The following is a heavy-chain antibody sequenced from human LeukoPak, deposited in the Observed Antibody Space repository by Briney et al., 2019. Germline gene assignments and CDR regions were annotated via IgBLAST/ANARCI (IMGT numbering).Heavy chain of an antibody. CDR3: ARATGTYWWFDS. CDR1: GYTFTGYY. J-gene: IGHJ5*01. V-gene: IGHV1-2*02. D-gene: IGHD1-26*01. CDR2: INPNSGGT. Sequence: ASVKVSCKASGYTFTGYYMHWVRQAPGRGLEWMGWINPNSGGTNYAQKFQGRVTMTRDTSISTAYMELSRLRSDDTAIYYCARATGTYWWFDSWGQGTLVTVSS.